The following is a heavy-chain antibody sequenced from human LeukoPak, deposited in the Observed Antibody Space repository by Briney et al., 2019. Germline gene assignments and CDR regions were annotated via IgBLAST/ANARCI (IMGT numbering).Heavy chain of an antibody. CDR1: GFTFSSYA. CDR3: ARATMGATTLNYYYFFMDL. Sequence: GGSLRLSCAASGFTFSSYAMHWVRQAPGKGLEWVSSITSTSAYRQYGDSVRGRFTISRDNTKNSVYLQMDSLGAEDTAVYHCARATMGATTLNYYYFFMDLWGKGTTVTVSS. D-gene: IGHD1-26*01. V-gene: IGHV3-21*01. J-gene: IGHJ6*03. CDR2: ITSTSAYR.